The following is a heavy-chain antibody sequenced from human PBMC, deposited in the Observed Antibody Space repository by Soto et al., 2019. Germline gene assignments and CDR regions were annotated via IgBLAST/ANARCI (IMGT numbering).Heavy chain of an antibody. D-gene: IGHD1-1*01. CDR3: ARDLEPGHLSPFDY. J-gene: IGHJ4*02. Sequence: GGSLRLSCAASGFTFSSYWMSWVRQAPGKGLEWVANIKQDGSEKYYVDSVKGRFTISRDNAKNSLYLQMNSLRAEDTAVYYCARDLEPGHLSPFDYWGQGTLVTVSS. V-gene: IGHV3-7*03. CDR2: IKQDGSEK. CDR1: GFTFSSYW.